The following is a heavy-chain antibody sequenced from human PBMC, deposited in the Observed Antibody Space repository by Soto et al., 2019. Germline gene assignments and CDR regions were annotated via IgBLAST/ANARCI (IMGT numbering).Heavy chain of an antibody. Sequence: ASVKVSCKASGYTFTSYGISWVRQAPGQGLEWMGWISAYNGNTNYAQKLQGRVTMTTDTSTSTAYMELRSLRSDDTAVYYCARDIPIYYDNSGLGYFDLWGRGTLVTVSS. J-gene: IGHJ2*01. D-gene: IGHD3-22*01. CDR1: GYTFTSYG. V-gene: IGHV1-18*01. CDR3: ARDIPIYYDNSGLGYFDL. CDR2: ISAYNGNT.